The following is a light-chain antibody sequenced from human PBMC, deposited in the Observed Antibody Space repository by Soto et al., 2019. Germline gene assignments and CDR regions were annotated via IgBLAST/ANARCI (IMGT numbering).Light chain of an antibody. CDR3: YSYTISNILRV. Sequence: QSVLTQPASVSGSPGQAVTISCTGTSNDIGAYDYVSWYQQHPGKAPKLIIYDVTYRPSGVSHRFSGSKSGSTASLTISVLQAEDEADYYCYSYTISNILRVFGTGTKGAVL. CDR1: SNDIGAYDY. J-gene: IGLJ1*01. CDR2: DVT. V-gene: IGLV2-14*03.